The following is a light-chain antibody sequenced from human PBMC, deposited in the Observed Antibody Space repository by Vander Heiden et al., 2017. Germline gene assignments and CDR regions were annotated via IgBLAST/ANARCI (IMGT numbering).Light chain of an antibody. CDR3: QVWDSSSDQPV. V-gene: IGLV3-21*02. CDR1: NIGSKS. CDR2: EDS. Sequence: SYVLTQPPAVSVATGQPAMITCGGNNIGSKSVHWYQQKPGPAPLLVVYEDSHRPSGIPERFSGSNSGNTATLAISRVGAGDEADYYCQVWDSSSDQPVFGGGTKLTVL. J-gene: IGLJ2*01.